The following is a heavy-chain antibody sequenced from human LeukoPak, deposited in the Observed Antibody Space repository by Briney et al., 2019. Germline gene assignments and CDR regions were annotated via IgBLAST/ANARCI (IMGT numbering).Heavy chain of an antibody. Sequence: PGRSLRLSCAASGFTFSCCAMYWVCQAPGKGLEWVAVISYDGSNKYYADSVKGRFTISRDNSKNTLYLQMNSLRAEDTAVYYCARGVAALDYWGQGTLVTVSS. CDR3: ARGVAALDY. J-gene: IGHJ4*02. D-gene: IGHD6-6*01. V-gene: IGHV3-30-3*01. CDR2: ISYDGSNK. CDR1: GFTFSCCA.